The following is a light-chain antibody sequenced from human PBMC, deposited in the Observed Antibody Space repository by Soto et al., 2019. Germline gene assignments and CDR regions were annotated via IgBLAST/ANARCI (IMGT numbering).Light chain of an antibody. CDR1: SSDVGDYNY. Sequence: QSALTQPASVSGSPGQSITISCTGTSSDVGDYNYVSWYQQHPGKAPKLMIYDVSNRPSGVSNRFSGSKSGNTASLTISGLQAEDEAIYYCSSYTSSSTPVVFGGGTKVTVL. V-gene: IGLV2-14*03. CDR3: SSYTSSSTPVV. CDR2: DVS. J-gene: IGLJ2*01.